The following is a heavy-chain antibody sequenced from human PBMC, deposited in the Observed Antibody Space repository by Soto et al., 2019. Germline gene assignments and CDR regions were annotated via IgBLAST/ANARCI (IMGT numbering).Heavy chain of an antibody. CDR3: ARASNSGWSDS. CDR2: ISSSSSTI. CDR1: GFTFSTYG. V-gene: IGHV3-48*02. D-gene: IGHD6-19*01. J-gene: IGHJ5*01. Sequence: VVSVRLSCAASGFTFSTYGMNWVRQAPWKGLEWVSYISSSSSTIYYADSVKGRFTISRDNAKNSLSLQMNSLRDEDTAVYYCARASNSGWSDSWGQGTLVTVSS.